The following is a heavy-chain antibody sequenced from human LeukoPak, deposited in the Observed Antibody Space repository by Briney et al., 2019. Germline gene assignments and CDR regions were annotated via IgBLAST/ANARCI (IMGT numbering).Heavy chain of an antibody. V-gene: IGHV3-23*01. CDR2: ISGSGDST. J-gene: IGHJ4*02. D-gene: IGHD7-27*01. CDR3: AKSDLGRQFGY. CDR1: GFTFSSYA. Sequence: GGSLRLSCAASGFTFSSYAMSWVRQAPGKGLEWVSTISGSGDSTYYADSVKGRFTISRDNSKNTLYLQMNSLRAEDTAVYYCAKSDLGRQFGYWGQGTLVTVSS.